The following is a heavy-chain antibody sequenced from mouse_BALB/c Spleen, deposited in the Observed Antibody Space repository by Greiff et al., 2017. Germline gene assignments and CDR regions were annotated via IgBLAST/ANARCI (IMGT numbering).Heavy chain of an antibody. D-gene: IGHD3-2*01. CDR1: GDSITSGY. CDR3: ARCPDSSGYVFAY. J-gene: IGHJ3*01. CDR2: ISYSGST. Sequence: EVKVEESGPSLVKPSQTLSLTCSVTGDSITSGYWNWIRKFPGNKLEYMGYISYSGSTYYNPSLKSRISITRDTSKNQYYLQLNSVTTEDTATYYCARCPDSSGYVFAYWGQGTLVTVSA. V-gene: IGHV3-8*02.